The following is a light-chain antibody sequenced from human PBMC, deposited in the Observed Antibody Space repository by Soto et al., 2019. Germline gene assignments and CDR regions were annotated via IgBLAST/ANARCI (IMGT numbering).Light chain of an antibody. CDR1: QRISSY. CDR3: QQSYSTPWT. J-gene: IGKJ1*01. CDR2: AAS. V-gene: IGKV1-39*01. Sequence: DIQMTQSPSSLSASVGGRVTITCRASQRISSYLNWYQQKPGKAPKLLIYAASSLQSGVPSRFSGSGSGTDFTLTISSLQPEDFATYYCQQSYSTPWTFGQGTKVDIK.